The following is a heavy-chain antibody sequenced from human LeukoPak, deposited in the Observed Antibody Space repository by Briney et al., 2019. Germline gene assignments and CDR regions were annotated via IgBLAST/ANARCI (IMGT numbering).Heavy chain of an antibody. CDR3: ARDLSPGIY. V-gene: IGHV3-64*01. CDR1: GFTFSNYG. CDR2: ISSNGGST. D-gene: IGHD1-14*01. J-gene: IGHJ4*02. Sequence: GGTLRLSCGASGFTFSNYGMSWVRQAPGKGLEYVSAISSNGGSTYYANSVKGRFTISRDNSKNTLYLQMGSLRAEDMAVYYCARDLSPGIYWGQGTLVTVSS.